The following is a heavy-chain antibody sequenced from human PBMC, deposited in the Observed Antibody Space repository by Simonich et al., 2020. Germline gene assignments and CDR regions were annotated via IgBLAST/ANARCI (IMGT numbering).Heavy chain of an antibody. CDR1: GYTFTGYY. V-gene: IGHV1-2*02. D-gene: IGHD7-27*01. J-gene: IGHJ6*03. CDR2: INPNRGST. Sequence: QVQLVQSGAEVKKPGASVKVSCKASGYTFTGYYMHWVRQAPGQGLEWKGRINPNRGSTNYAQKFQGRVTMTRDTSISTAYMELSRLRSDDTAVYYCARGALTGDYYYMDVWGKGTTVTVSS. CDR3: ARGALTGDYYYMDV.